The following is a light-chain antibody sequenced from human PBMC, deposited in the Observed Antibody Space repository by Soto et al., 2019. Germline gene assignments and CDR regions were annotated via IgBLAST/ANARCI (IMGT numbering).Light chain of an antibody. CDR3: QQSYSTPLN. CDR2: AAS. J-gene: IGKJ4*01. V-gene: IGKV1-39*01. Sequence: DIQMTQSPSSLSASVGDRVTITCRASQSISSYLNWYQQKPGKAPKLLIYAASSLQSGVPSRFSGSGSGTDFTLTISSLQPEDFATYYCQQSYSTPLNFGGGTRWISN. CDR1: QSISSY.